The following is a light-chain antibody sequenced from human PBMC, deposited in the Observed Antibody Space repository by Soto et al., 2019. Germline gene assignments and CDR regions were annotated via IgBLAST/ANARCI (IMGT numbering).Light chain of an antibody. V-gene: IGKV3-20*01. Sequence: EVVLTQSPATLSLSPCERATLSCSASQNINSDLAWYQQKPGQAPRLLIYGASSRATGIPDRFSGSGSGTDFTLTISRLEPEDFAVYYCQQYGSSPQTFGGGTKVDIK. J-gene: IGKJ4*01. CDR1: QNINSD. CDR3: QQYGSSPQT. CDR2: GAS.